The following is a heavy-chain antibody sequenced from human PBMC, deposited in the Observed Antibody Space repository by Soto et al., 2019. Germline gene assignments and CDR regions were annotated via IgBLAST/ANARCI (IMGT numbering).Heavy chain of an antibody. J-gene: IGHJ6*02. D-gene: IGHD2-21*02. V-gene: IGHV4-39*01. CDR2: IYYSGST. CDR3: ARLIPAYCGGDSYSGPSGMDV. Sequence: SETLSLTCTVSGGSISSSSYYWGWIRQPPGKGLEWIGSIYYSGSTYYNPSLKSRVTISVDTSKNQFSLKLSSVTAADTAVYYCARLIPAYCGGDSYSGPSGMDVCGQVTTAT. CDR1: GGSISSSSYY.